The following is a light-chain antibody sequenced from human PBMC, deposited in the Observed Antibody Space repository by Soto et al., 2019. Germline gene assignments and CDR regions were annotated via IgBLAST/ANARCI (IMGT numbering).Light chain of an antibody. J-gene: IGLJ3*02. V-gene: IGLV1-40*01. CDR1: SSNIGAGYD. CDR3: QSYDSSLSGWV. CDR2: CNS. Sequence: QSVLTQPPSVSGAPGQRVTISCTGSSSNIGAGYDVHWYQQLPGTAPKLLIYCNSNRPSGVPDRFSGSKSGTSASLAITGLQDEDESDYYCQSYDSSLSGWVFGGGTKLTVL.